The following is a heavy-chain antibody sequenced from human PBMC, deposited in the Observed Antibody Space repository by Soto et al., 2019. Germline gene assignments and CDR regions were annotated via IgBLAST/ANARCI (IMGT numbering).Heavy chain of an antibody. CDR1: GFTFSSYA. CDR2: ISGSDGST. D-gene: IGHD4-17*01. CDR3: ATFYGDYLHY. V-gene: IGHV3-23*01. J-gene: IGHJ4*02. Sequence: GGSLRLSCAASGFTFSSYAMNWVRQAPGKGLEWVSVISGSDGSTYYADSVKGRFTISRDNSKNTLNLQMNSLRAEDTAVYYCATFYGDYLHYWGQGTLVTVSS.